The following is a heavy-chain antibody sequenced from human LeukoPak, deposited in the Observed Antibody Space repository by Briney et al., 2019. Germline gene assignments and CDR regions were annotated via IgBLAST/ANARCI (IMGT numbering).Heavy chain of an antibody. Sequence: GGSLRLSCAASGFTFSSYGMHWVRQAPGKGLEWVTFIRYDGGNKYYADSVKGRFTISRDNSKNTLYLQMNSLRTEDTAVYYCARGVAAAGTTLDYWGQGTLVTVSS. CDR1: GFTFSSYG. CDR2: IRYDGGNK. V-gene: IGHV3-30*02. CDR3: ARGVAAAGTTLDY. J-gene: IGHJ4*02. D-gene: IGHD6-13*01.